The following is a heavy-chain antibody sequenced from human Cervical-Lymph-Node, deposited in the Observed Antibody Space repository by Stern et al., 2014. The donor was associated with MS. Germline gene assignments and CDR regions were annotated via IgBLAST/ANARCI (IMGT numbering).Heavy chain of an antibody. D-gene: IGHD3-10*01. CDR2: MNANSGGT. J-gene: IGHJ4*02. CDR1: GYTLTGYY. V-gene: IGHV1-2*02. Sequence: QVQLVQSGAEMKKPGASVKVSCKASGYTLTGYYIHWVRQAPGQGLEGMGWMNANSGGTKYAQNFQGRVTMTTDTSINTAYMEMSGLTSDDTAVYFCARDRIGDGDLSLDNWGQGTLVTVSS. CDR3: ARDRIGDGDLSLDN.